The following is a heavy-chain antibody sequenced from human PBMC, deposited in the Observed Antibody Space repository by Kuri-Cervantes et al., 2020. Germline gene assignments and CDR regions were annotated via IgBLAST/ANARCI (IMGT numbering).Heavy chain of an antibody. Sequence: ESLKISCAVYGGSFSGYYWSWIRQPPGKGLEWIGEINHSGSTNYNPSLKSRVTISVDTSKNQFSLKLTSVTTADTAVYYCARVVGSGSYYPLYWGQGTLGTVSS. D-gene: IGHD3-10*01. CDR1: GGSFSGYY. V-gene: IGHV4-34*01. CDR2: INHSGST. CDR3: ARVVGSGSYYPLY. J-gene: IGHJ4*02.